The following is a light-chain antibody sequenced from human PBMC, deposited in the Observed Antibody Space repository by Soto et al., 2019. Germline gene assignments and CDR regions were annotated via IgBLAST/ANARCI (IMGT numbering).Light chain of an antibody. CDR2: EVI. CDR1: SSDVGGYDY. J-gene: IGLJ2*01. CDR3: CSYGGSNNLV. Sequence: QSVLTQPPSASGSPGQSVAISCTGTSSDVGGYDYVSWYQHHPGKAPKLLIYEVIKRPSGVPDRFSGSKSGNTASLTVSGLQAEAEAFYSCCSYGGSNNLVFGGGTKLTVL. V-gene: IGLV2-8*01.